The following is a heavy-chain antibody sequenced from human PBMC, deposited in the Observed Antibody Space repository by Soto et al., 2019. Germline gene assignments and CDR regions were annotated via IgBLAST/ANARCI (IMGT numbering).Heavy chain of an antibody. CDR1: GGSISSSSYY. CDR3: ARHLRFSGIDY. CDR2: IYYSGST. Sequence: QLQLQESGPGLVKPSETLSLTCTVSGGSISSSSYYWGWIRQPPGKGLEWIGSIYYSGSTYYNPSLKSRVTISVDTSKNQFSLKLSSVTAADTAVYYCARHLRFSGIDYWGQGTLVTVSS. V-gene: IGHV4-39*01. J-gene: IGHJ4*02.